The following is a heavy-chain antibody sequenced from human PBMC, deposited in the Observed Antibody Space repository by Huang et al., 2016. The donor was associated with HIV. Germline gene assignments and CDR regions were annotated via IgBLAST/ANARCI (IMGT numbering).Heavy chain of an antibody. Sequence: EVHLVESGGGLVRPGRSLRLSCAASGFTFRSYWMNWVRRDPGRGLAWVANIDLDGSVRFYVDSVRGRFTISRDNANNSVSLQLNSLKAEDTGVYYCARGFQAKPGDYWGQGTLVTVSS. CDR1: GFTFRSYW. V-gene: IGHV3-7*01. J-gene: IGHJ4*02. CDR2: IDLDGSVR. CDR3: ARGFQAKPGDY.